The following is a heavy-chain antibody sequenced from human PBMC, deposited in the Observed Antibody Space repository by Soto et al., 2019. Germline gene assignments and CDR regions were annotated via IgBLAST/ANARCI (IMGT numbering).Heavy chain of an antibody. CDR3: ARLDYYGSGNRYYYYMDV. CDR2: IYYSGST. V-gene: IGHV4-59*08. Sequence: TCTVSGGSISSYYWSWIRQPPGKGLEWIGYIYYSGSTNYNPSLKSRVTISVDTSKNQFSLKLSSVTAADTAVYYCARLDYYGSGNRYYYYMDVWGKGTTVTVSS. J-gene: IGHJ6*03. CDR1: GGSISSYY. D-gene: IGHD3-10*01.